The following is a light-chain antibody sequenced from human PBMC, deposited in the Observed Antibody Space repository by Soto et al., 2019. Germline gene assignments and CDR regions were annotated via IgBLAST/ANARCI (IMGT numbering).Light chain of an antibody. J-gene: IGKJ1*01. CDR2: DAS. CDR3: QQYNNWTQT. Sequence: DIQMTQSPSTLSASVVDSATITCRASQSISTWLAWYQQKPGKAPKLLIYDASSLEGGVPSRFSGSGSGTEFTLTITSLQSEDFAVYYCQQYNNWTQTFGQGTKVDIK. V-gene: IGKV1-5*01. CDR1: QSISTW.